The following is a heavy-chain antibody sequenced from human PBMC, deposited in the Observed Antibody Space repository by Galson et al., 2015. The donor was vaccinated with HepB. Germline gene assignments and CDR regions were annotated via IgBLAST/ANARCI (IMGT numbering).Heavy chain of an antibody. CDR1: GYTFTSYY. D-gene: IGHD3-10*01. Sequence: SVKVSCKASGYTFTSYYMHWVRQAPGQGLEWMGIINPSGGSTSYAQKFQGRVTMTRDTSTSTDYMELSSLRSEDTAVYYCARDLEGLYYGSGSYYSIDYWGQGTLVTVSS. V-gene: IGHV1-46*03. CDR2: INPSGGST. CDR3: ARDLEGLYYGSGSYYSIDY. J-gene: IGHJ4*02.